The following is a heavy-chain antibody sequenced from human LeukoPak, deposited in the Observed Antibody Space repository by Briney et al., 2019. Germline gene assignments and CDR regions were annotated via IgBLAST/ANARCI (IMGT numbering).Heavy chain of an antibody. V-gene: IGHV3-21*01. D-gene: IGHD5-18*01. CDR1: GFTFSSYS. CDR3: ASDLPHTAMAPDYYYYYGMDV. Sequence: GALILSCAASGFTFSSYSMNGVRQAPGKGLEWVSSISISSIYIYYADSVKARLTISRANAKNSLYLQMNSLRAEDTAVYYCASDLPHTAMAPDYYYYYGMDVWGQGTTVTVSS. CDR2: ISISSIYI. J-gene: IGHJ6*02.